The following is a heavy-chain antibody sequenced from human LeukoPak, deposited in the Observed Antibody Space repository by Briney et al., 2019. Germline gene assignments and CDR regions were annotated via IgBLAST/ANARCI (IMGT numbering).Heavy chain of an antibody. V-gene: IGHV1-2*02. CDR2: INPNSGGT. J-gene: IGHJ4*02. Sequence: GASVKVSCKASGYTFTGYYMHWVRQAPGQGLERMGWINPNSGGTNYAQKFQGRVTMTRDTSISTAYMELSRLRSDDTAVYYCARALVYYDSSGYYGYWGQGTLVTVSS. D-gene: IGHD3-22*01. CDR3: ARALVYYDSSGYYGY. CDR1: GYTFTGYY.